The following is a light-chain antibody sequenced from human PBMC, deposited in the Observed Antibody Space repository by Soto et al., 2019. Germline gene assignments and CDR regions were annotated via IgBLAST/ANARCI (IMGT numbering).Light chain of an antibody. CDR2: GAS. Sequence: EIVLTQSPGTLSLSPGERATLSSRDSQSVSSNLAWYQQKPGQAPRIIIYGASSRVTGFPARFSGSGAGTDFTRAISSLQPDDVETDYCPQYNSYSPTFGQGTKVDIK. J-gene: IGKJ1*01. CDR1: QSVSSN. CDR3: PQYNSYSPT. V-gene: IGKV3D-15*01.